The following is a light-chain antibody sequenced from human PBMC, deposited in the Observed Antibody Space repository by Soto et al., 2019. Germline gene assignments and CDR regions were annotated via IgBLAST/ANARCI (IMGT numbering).Light chain of an antibody. CDR2: DVN. J-gene: IGLJ2*01. Sequence: QSALTQPASVSGSPGQSITISCTGTSSDIGAYNFVSWYQQHPGKAPKLMLYDVNIRPSGVSNRFSGSKSCNTASLTISGLQAEDEADDYCTSWTTSTTMIFGGGTKLTVL. V-gene: IGLV2-14*03. CDR3: TSWTTSTTMI. CDR1: SSDIGAYNF.